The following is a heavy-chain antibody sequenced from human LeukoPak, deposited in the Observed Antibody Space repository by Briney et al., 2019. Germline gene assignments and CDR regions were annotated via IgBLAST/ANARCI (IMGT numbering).Heavy chain of an antibody. D-gene: IGHD3-3*01. V-gene: IGHV1-2*02. CDR1: GYTFTGYY. J-gene: IGHJ4*02. CDR3: ARDPPQITIFGVASDY. CDR2: INPNSGGT. Sequence: ASVKVSCKASGYTFTGYYMHWVRQAPGQGLEWMGWINPNSGGTNYAQKFQGRVTMTRDTSISTAYMELSRLRSDDTAVYYCARDPPQITIFGVASDYWGQGTLVTVSS.